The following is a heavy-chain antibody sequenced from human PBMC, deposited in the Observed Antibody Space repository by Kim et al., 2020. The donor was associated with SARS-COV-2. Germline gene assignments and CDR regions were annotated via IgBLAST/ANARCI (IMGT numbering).Heavy chain of an antibody. CDR2: INTGDGKT. D-gene: IGHD5-12*01. J-gene: IGHJ4*02. CDR1: GYSFTTHA. Sequence: ASVKVSCKASGYSFTTHAIHWVRQAPGQSLEWMGWINTGDGKTRYSPKFQGRVTITRDTSASTAYVDLSSLRSEETAVYYCARILEYSGSDYWGQGTLVTVSS. CDR3: ARILEYSGSDY. V-gene: IGHV1-3*04.